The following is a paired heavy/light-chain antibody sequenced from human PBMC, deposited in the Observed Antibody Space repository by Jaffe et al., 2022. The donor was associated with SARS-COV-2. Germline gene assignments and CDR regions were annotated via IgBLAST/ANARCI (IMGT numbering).Light chain of an antibody. V-gene: IGKV1D-12*01. J-gene: IGKJ4*01. Sequence: DIQMTQSPSSVSASVGDRVTITCRASQGINNWLAWYQQKPGEAPKLLIHAASSLQSGVPSRFSGSGSGTDFTLTISSLQPEDFATYYCQQAYSFPLTFGGGTKVEIK. CDR2: AAS. CDR3: QQAYSFPLT. CDR1: QGINNW.
Heavy chain of an antibody. CDR3: AKVFYTSSYYNFDY. CDR1: GFTFSNSA. Sequence: EVQLLESGGDLVQPGGSLRLSCAASGFTFSNSAMSWVRQAPGKGLEWVSAISGSGGSTYYADSVRGRFTISRDNSKNTLSLQMYSLRAEDAAMYYCAKVFYTSSYYNFDYWGQGTLVTVSS. V-gene: IGHV3-23*01. J-gene: IGHJ4*02. CDR2: ISGSGGST. D-gene: IGHD2-2*01.